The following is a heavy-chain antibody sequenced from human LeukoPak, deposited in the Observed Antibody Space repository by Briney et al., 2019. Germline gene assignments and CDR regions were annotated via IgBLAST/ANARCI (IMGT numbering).Heavy chain of an antibody. Sequence: PSETLSLTCSVSGDSISSGSYYWGWIRQPPGKGLEWIGSIYYSGSTYYTPSLKSRVTISVDTPKNQFSLKLSSVTAADTAVYYCGRAGADSSGYYTIDYWGQGTLVTVSS. CDR3: GRAGADSSGYYTIDY. D-gene: IGHD3-22*01. CDR1: GDSISSGSYY. J-gene: IGHJ4*02. V-gene: IGHV4-39*01. CDR2: IYYSGST.